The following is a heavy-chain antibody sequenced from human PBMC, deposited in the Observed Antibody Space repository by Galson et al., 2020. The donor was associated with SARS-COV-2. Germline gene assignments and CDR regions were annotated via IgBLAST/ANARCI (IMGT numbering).Heavy chain of an antibody. D-gene: IGHD5-18*01. CDR3: ASPTWIQHLSDPSTPARMMPCDY. J-gene: IGHJ4*02. V-gene: IGHV4-39*07. Sequence: SETLSLTCTVSGGSISSSSYYWGWIRQPPGKGLEWIGSIYYSGSTYYNPSLKSRVTISVDTSKNQFSLKLSSVTAADTAVYYCASPTWIQHLSDPSTPARMMPCDYWGQGTLVTGSS. CDR2: IYYSGST. CDR1: GGSISSSSYY.